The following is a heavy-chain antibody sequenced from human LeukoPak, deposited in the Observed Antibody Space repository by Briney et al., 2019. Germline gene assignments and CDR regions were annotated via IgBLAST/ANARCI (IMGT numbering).Heavy chain of an antibody. D-gene: IGHD3-22*01. CDR1: GYTLTELS. CDR3: ATRAVYYYDSSAYYRFGY. Sequence: ASVKVSCKVSGYTLTELSMHWVRQAPGKGLEWMGGFDPEDGETIYAQKFQGRVTMTEDTSTDTAYMELSSLRSEDTAVYYCATRAVYYYDSSAYYRFGYWGQGTLVTVSS. J-gene: IGHJ4*02. V-gene: IGHV1-24*01. CDR2: FDPEDGET.